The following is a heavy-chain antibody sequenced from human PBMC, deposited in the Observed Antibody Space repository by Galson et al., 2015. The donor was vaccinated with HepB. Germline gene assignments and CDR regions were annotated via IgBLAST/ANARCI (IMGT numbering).Heavy chain of an antibody. CDR1: GSTFSSYG. Sequence: SLRLSCAASGSTFSSYGMHWVRQAPGKGLEWVAVIWYDGSNKYYADSVKGRFTISRDNSKNTLYLQMNSLRAEDTAVYYCARVRRELQTMRGYYYYYGMDVWGQGTTVTVSS. CDR2: IWYDGSNK. D-gene: IGHD1-26*01. V-gene: IGHV3-33*08. CDR3: ARVRRELQTMRGYYYYYGMDV. J-gene: IGHJ6*02.